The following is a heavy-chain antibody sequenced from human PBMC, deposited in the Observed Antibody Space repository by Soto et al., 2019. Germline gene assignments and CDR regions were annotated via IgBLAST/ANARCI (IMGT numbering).Heavy chain of an antibody. D-gene: IGHD3-22*01. CDR2: IYYTGTT. CDR3: ARLGGYYQAFEQ. V-gene: IGHV4-59*08. Sequence: PSETLSLTCSVSGSPISSYYWGWFRLPPGRGLQWVGYIYYTGTTSYNPSLKGRVTVSLDTSKKQFSLKLRSVTAADTAVYFCARLGGYYQAFEQWGQGALVTVSS. J-gene: IGHJ4*01. CDR1: GSPISSYY.